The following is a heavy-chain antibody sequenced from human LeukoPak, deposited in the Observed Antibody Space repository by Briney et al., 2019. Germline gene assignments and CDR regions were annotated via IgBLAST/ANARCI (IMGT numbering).Heavy chain of an antibody. J-gene: IGHJ1*01. V-gene: IGHV4-39*01. Sequence: SETLSLTCSVSGGSIPTTRYYWGWIRQSPGMGLEWIGRVYYFGHAYYRPSLMSRATISIDTSKKRISLNLTSVTARDTGICYCWTHKEGSYFESWSHRTPVTVSS. CDR2: VYYFGHA. CDR3: WTHKEGSYFES. CDR1: GGSIPTTRYY. D-gene: IGHD3-10*01.